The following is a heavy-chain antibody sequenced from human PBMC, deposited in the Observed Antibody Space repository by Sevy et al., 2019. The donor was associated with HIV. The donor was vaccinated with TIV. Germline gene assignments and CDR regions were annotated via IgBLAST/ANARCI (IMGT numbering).Heavy chain of an antibody. J-gene: IGHJ4*02. CDR1: GGSFSGYY. D-gene: IGHD3-3*01. V-gene: IGHV4-34*01. CDR2: INHSGST. Sequence: SETVSLTCAVYGGSFSGYYWSWIRQHPGKGLEWIGEINHSGSTNYNPSLKSRVTISVDTSKNQFSLKLSSVTAADTAVYYCARGATYYDFWSGYYETYSSSWYTNYFDYWGQGTLVTVSS. CDR3: ARGATYYDFWSGYYETYSSSWYTNYFDY.